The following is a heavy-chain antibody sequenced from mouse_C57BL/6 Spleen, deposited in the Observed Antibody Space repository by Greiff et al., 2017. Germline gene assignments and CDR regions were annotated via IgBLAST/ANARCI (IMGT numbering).Heavy chain of an antibody. V-gene: IGHV5-4*01. CDR1: GFTFSSFA. CDR2: ISDGGSYT. CDR3: ARDDGYYVGYFDY. J-gene: IGHJ2*01. Sequence: EVKVVESGGGLVKPGGSLKPSCAASGFTFSSFALSWVRPTPEKRLAWVATISDGGSYTYYPANVKGRFPISRDNAKNNLYLQMSHLKSEDTAMYYCARDDGYYVGYFDYWGQGTTLTVSS. D-gene: IGHD2-3*01.